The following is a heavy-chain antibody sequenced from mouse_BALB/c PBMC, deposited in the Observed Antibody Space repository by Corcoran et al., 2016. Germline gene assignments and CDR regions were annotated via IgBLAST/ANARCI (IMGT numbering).Heavy chain of an antibody. V-gene: IGHV8-12*01. CDR2: IYWDDDK. CDR3: ARSHDRSGRYFDV. J-gene: IGHJ1*01. Sequence: QVTLKESGPGILQPSQTLSLTCSFSGFSLSTSGMGVSWIRQPSGKGLEWLAHIYWDDDKRYNPSLKSRLTISKDPSRNQVFLKITSVDTADTATYYCARSHDRSGRYFDVWGAGTTVTVSS. D-gene: IGHD2-14*01. CDR1: GFSLSTSGMG.